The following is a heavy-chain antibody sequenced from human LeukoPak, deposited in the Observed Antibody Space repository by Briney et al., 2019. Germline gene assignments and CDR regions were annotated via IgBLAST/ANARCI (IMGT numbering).Heavy chain of an antibody. J-gene: IGHJ4*02. CDR2: ISLSGVT. V-gene: IGHV4-4*02. CDR3: SRESGAFSPFGY. CDR1: GGSICSTNW. D-gene: IGHD1-26*01. Sequence: SGTLSLTCGVSGGSICSTNWWSWVRQPPGQGLEWIGEISLSGVTNYNPSLKSRVTMSLDRSKNHLSLTLTSVTAADTAVYYCSRESGAFSPFGYWGQGTLVTVSS.